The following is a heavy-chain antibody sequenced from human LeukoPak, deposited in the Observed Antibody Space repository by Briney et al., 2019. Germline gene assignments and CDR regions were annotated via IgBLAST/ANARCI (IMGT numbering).Heavy chain of an antibody. CDR1: GYTFTSYG. V-gene: IGHV1-18*01. Sequence: ASVKVSFRASGYTFTSYGISWVRQAPGQGLEWMGWISAYNGNTNYAQKLQGRVTMTTDTSTSTAYMELRSLRSDDTAVYYCARVYYSERWFDHWGQGNLVTVSS. CDR3: ARVYYSERWFDH. D-gene: IGHD1-26*01. J-gene: IGHJ5*02. CDR2: ISAYNGNT.